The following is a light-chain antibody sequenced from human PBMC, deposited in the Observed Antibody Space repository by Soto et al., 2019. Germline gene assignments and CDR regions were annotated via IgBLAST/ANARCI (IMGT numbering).Light chain of an antibody. Sequence: EIVLTQSPGTLSVSPGERATLPCRASQSISTKLAWYQQKPGQAPRVLIYGASTRATGIPARFSGSGSGTVFTLTISSLQSEDFAVYHCQHYNDWPPTWTFGQGTKV. V-gene: IGKV3-15*01. CDR1: QSISTK. CDR2: GAS. CDR3: QHYNDWPPTWT. J-gene: IGKJ1*01.